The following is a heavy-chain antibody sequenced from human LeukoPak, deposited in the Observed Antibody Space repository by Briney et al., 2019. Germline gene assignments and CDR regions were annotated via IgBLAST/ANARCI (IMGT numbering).Heavy chain of an antibody. D-gene: IGHD3-10*01. J-gene: IGHJ4*02. CDR3: ARSGLVRGVST. CDR1: GGSIGHFH. V-gene: IGHV4-59*12. Sequence: SETLSLTCTVSGGSIGHFHWSWIRQPPGKGLEWIGSVYYSGRTNYNPSLKSRVTISVDTSKNQFSLKVNYVTAADTAVYYCARSGLVRGVSTWGQGTLVTVSS. CDR2: VYYSGRT.